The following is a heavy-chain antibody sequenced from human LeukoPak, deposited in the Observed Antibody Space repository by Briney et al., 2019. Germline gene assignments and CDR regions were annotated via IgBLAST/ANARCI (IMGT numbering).Heavy chain of an antibody. V-gene: IGHV4-59*08. CDR2: IFYSGST. D-gene: IGHD3-3*01. CDR3: AGHKSGYYTAFDS. CDR1: RDSISSYY. J-gene: IGHJ4*02. Sequence: SETLSLTCTVSRDSISSYYWSWIRQPPGKGLEWIGYIFYSGSTNYNPSLKSRVTISVDTSKNLFSLKLSSVTAADTAVYYCAGHKSGYYTAFDSWGQGTLVTVSS.